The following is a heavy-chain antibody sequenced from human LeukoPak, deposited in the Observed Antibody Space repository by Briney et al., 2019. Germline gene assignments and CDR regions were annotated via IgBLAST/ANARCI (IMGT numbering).Heavy chain of an antibody. CDR1: GFTFSSYS. CDR2: TSSSSSYI. CDR3: ARVAVAVAINWFDP. Sequence: GGSLRLSCAASGFTFSSYSMNWVRQAPGEGLEWVSSTSSSSSYIYYADSVKGRFTISRDNAKNSLYLQMNSLRAEDTAVYYCARVAVAVAINWFDPWGQGTLVTVSS. D-gene: IGHD6-19*01. V-gene: IGHV3-21*01. J-gene: IGHJ5*02.